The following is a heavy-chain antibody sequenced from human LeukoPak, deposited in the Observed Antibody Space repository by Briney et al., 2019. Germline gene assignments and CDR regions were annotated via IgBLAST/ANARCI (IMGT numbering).Heavy chain of an antibody. D-gene: IGHD1-26*01. CDR1: GFTFSSYW. Sequence: GGSLRLSCAASGFTFSSYWMHWVRQAPGKGLVWVSRINSDGSSTSYADSVKGRFTISRDNAKNSLYLQMNSLRAEDTAVYYCARWSQRVGATGGYWGQGTLVTVSS. CDR3: ARWSQRVGATGGY. CDR2: INSDGSST. V-gene: IGHV3-74*01. J-gene: IGHJ4*02.